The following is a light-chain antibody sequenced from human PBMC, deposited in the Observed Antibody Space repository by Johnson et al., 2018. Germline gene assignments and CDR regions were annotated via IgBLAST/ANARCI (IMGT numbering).Light chain of an antibody. CDR1: SSNIGNNY. Sequence: QSVLTQPPSVSAAPVHKVTISCSGSSSNIGNNYVSWYQQLPGTAPKLLIYENNKRPSGIPDRFSGSKSGTSATLGITGLQTGDEADYYCGTWDSSLSAGNVFGTGTKVTVL. V-gene: IGLV1-51*02. J-gene: IGLJ1*01. CDR3: GTWDSSLSAGNV. CDR2: ENN.